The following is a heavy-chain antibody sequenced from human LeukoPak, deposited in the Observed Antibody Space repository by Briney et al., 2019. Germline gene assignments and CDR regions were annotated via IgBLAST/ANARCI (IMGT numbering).Heavy chain of an antibody. J-gene: IGHJ4*02. Sequence: GGSLRLSCAASGFTFSSYEMNWVRQAPGKGLEWVSYISSRGSTIYYADSVKGRFTISRDNAKNSLYLQMNSLRAEDTAVYYCARAGDCTNSVCLVYYFDYWGQGTLVTVSS. CDR1: GFTFSSYE. D-gene: IGHD2-8*01. CDR2: ISSRGSTI. CDR3: ARAGDCTNSVCLVYYFDY. V-gene: IGHV3-48*03.